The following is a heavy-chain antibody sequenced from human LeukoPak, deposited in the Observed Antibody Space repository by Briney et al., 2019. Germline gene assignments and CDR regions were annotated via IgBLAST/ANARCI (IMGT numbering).Heavy chain of an antibody. CDR1: GGSISSSNW. CDR2: IYHGGST. Sequence: PSETLSLTCAVSGGSISSSNWWSWVRQPPGKGLEWIGEIYHGGSTNYNPSLKSRVTISVDKSKNQFSLNLSSVTAADTAVYYCARGRLQASDYVWGSYRPADAFDIWGQGTMVTVSS. J-gene: IGHJ3*02. CDR3: ARGRLQASDYVWGSYRPADAFDI. D-gene: IGHD3-16*02. V-gene: IGHV4-4*02.